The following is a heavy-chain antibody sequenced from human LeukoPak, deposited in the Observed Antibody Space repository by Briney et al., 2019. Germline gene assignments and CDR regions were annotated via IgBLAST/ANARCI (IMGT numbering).Heavy chain of an antibody. CDR3: AKLFSLTVTTNY. CDR2: ISYDGSNK. J-gene: IGHJ4*02. V-gene: IGHV3-30*18. CDR1: GFTFSRFG. D-gene: IGHD4-17*01. Sequence: GGSLRLSCAASGFTFSRFGMHWVRQAPGKGLEWVAVISYDGSNKYYADSVKGRFTISRDNSKNTLYLQMNSLRAEDTAVYYCAKLFSLTVTTNYWGQGTLVTVSS.